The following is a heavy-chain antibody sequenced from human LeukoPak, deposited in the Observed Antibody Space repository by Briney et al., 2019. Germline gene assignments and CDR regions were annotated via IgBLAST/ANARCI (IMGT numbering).Heavy chain of an antibody. Sequence: GGSLRLSCVASGFTFNNYEVNWVRQAPGKGLEWVSYISQSGGTKRYTDSVKGRFTISRDNAKNSLYLQMNSLRAEDTAVYYCARVVGDSSGQVNYYYYYYMDVWGKGTTVTVSS. CDR3: ARVVGDSSGQVNYYYYYYMDV. J-gene: IGHJ6*03. CDR2: ISQSGGTK. CDR1: GFTFNNYE. D-gene: IGHD3-22*01. V-gene: IGHV3-48*03.